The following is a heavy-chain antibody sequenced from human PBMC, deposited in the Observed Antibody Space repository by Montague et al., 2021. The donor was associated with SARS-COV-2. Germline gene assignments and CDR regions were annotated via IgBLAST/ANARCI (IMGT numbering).Heavy chain of an antibody. J-gene: IGHJ6*03. CDR1: GFIFSSYA. V-gene: IGHV3-30*04. CDR2: ISYDGSNK. CDR3: AKDGQYYDFWSGYLAVDTGLDYYYMDV. D-gene: IGHD3-3*01. Sequence: SLRLSFSASGFIFSSYAMHWVRQAPGKGLEWVAVISYDGSNKYYADSVKGRFTISRDNSKNTLYLQMNSLRAEDTAVYYCAKDGQYYDFWSGYLAVDTGLDYYYMDVWGKGTTVTVSS.